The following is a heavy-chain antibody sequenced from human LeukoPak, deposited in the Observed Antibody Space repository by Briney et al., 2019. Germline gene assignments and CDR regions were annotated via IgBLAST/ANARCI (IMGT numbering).Heavy chain of an antibody. Sequence: PGGSLRLSCAASGFTFSSYWVSWVRQAPGKGLEWVANIKQDGSEKYYVDSVKGRFTISRDNAKNSLYLQMNSLRAEDTVVYYCAREGGSGWLTSFFDYWGQGTLVTVSS. D-gene: IGHD6-19*01. J-gene: IGHJ4*02. CDR1: GFTFSSYW. CDR3: AREGGSGWLTSFFDY. V-gene: IGHV3-7*01. CDR2: IKQDGSEK.